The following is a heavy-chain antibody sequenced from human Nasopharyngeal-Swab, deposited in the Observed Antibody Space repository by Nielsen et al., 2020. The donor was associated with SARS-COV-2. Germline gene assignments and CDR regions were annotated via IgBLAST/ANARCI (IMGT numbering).Heavy chain of an antibody. Sequence: RQAPGKGLEWIGYIYHSGSTYYNPSLKSRVTISVDTSKNQFSLELNSVTAADTAVYYCARRRIPITRGIKGWFDPWGQGTLVTVSS. J-gene: IGHJ5*02. D-gene: IGHD3-10*01. V-gene: IGHV4-30-2*04. CDR2: IYHSGST. CDR3: ARRRIPITRGIKGWFDP.